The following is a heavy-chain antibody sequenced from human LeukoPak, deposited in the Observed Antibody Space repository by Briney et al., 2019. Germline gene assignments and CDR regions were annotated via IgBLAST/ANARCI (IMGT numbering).Heavy chain of an antibody. CDR2: ISAYNGNT. V-gene: IGHV1-18*01. CDR3: ARGDRDFDSTQSSSWFDP. J-gene: IGHJ5*02. Sequence: ASVKVSCKASGGTFSSYAISWVRQAPGQGLEWMGWISAYNGNTNYAQKLQGRVTMTTDTSTSTAYMELRSLRSDDTAVYYCARGDRDFDSTQSSSWFDPWGQGTLVTVSS. CDR1: GGTFSSYA. D-gene: IGHD2-2*01.